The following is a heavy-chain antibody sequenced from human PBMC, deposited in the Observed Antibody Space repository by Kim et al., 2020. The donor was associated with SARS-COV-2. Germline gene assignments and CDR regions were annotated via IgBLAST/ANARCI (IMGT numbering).Heavy chain of an antibody. Sequence: STYYADSVKGRFTISRDNSKNTLYLQMNSLRAEDTAVYYCAKVRQWLAQGWGQGTLVTVSS. CDR3: AKVRQWLAQG. V-gene: IGHV3-23*01. J-gene: IGHJ4*02. D-gene: IGHD6-19*01. CDR2: ST.